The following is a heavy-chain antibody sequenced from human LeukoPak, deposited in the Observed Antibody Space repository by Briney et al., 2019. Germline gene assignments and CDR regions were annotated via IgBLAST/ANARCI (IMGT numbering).Heavy chain of an antibody. J-gene: IGHJ4*02. V-gene: IGHV3-20*04. D-gene: IGHD5-18*01. CDR3: ARGGRGGYSSASEYYFDY. CDR2: INWNGGST. CDR1: GFTFTDHG. Sequence: GGSLRPSCAASGFTFTDHGMSWVRQAPGKGLEWVSGINWNGGSTGYADSVRGRFTISRDNAKNSLYLQMNSLRAEDTALYYCARGGRGGYSSASEYYFDYWGQGTLVTVSS.